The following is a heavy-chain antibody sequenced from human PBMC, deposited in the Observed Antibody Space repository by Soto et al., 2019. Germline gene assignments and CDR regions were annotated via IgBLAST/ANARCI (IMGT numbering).Heavy chain of an antibody. Sequence: PGGSLRLSCAASGFTVSSNYMSWVRQAPGNGLEWVSVIYSGGSTYYADSVKGRFTISRDNSKNTLYLQMNSLRAEDTAVYYCARDARAGYSGVDIWGQGTMVTVSS. D-gene: IGHD1-26*01. CDR2: IYSGGST. V-gene: IGHV3-53*01. CDR1: GFTVSSNY. CDR3: ARDARAGYSGVDI. J-gene: IGHJ3*02.